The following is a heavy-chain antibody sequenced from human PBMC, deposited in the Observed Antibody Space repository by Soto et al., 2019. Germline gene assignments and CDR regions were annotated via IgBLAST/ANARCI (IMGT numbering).Heavy chain of an antibody. Sequence: QITLKESGPTLVKPTETLTLTCTFSGFSLSARGEAVGWIRQPPGKALEWLAIIYWDDDKHYSPSLRTTFSITKDNSKNKVVLTMTNMDRVDTATYFCAHRPFSCTWHGAYDVWGPGTMVTVSS. CDR1: GFSLSARGEA. CDR2: IYWDDDK. J-gene: IGHJ3*01. CDR3: AHRPFSCTWHGAYDV. D-gene: IGHD2-15*01. V-gene: IGHV2-5*02.